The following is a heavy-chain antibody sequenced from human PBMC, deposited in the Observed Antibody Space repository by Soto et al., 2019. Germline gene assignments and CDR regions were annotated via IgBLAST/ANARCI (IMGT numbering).Heavy chain of an antibody. J-gene: IGHJ5*02. CDR3: ARGGPEWDFWSGYSNWFDP. Sequence: EASVKVSCKASGYTFTSYGISWVRQAPGQGLEWMGWISAYNGNTNYAQKLQGRVTMTTDTSTSTAYMELRSLRSDDTAVYYCARGGPEWDFWSGYSNWFDPWGQGTLVTVSS. D-gene: IGHD3-3*01. CDR2: ISAYNGNT. V-gene: IGHV1-18*01. CDR1: GYTFTSYG.